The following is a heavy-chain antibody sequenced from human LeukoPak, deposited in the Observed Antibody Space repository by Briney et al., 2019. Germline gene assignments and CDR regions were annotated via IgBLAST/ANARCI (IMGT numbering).Heavy chain of an antibody. V-gene: IGHV1-8*01. CDR1: GYTFSSYD. J-gene: IGHJ4*02. Sequence: ASVKVSCKASGYTFSSYDINWVRQATGQGLEWMGWMNPNRGNTGYVQKFQGRVTMTRSTSISTAYMELSSLRSEDTAVYYCARLSNSGYDSDYWGQGTLVTVSS. D-gene: IGHD5-12*01. CDR2: MNPNRGNT. CDR3: ARLSNSGYDSDY.